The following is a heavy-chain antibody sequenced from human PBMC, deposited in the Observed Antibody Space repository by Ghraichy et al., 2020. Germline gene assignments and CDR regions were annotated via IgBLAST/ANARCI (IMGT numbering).Heavy chain of an antibody. V-gene: IGHV3-7*01. J-gene: IGHJ4*02. CDR3: AREKQPGGAAAGTGY. Sequence: GGSLRLSCEASGFTFSSYWMNWVRQAPGKGLEWVANIKQDGGEKYYVDSVNGRFTISRDNAKNSLYLQMNSLRVEDTAVYYCAREKQPGGAAAGTGYWGPGTLVTFSS. CDR2: IKQDGGEK. CDR1: GFTFSSYW. D-gene: IGHD6-13*01.